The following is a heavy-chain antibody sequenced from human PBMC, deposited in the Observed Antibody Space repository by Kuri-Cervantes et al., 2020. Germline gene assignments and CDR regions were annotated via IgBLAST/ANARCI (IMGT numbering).Heavy chain of an antibody. CDR1: GYSFTTYW. J-gene: IGHJ3*02. V-gene: IGHV5-51*01. CDR3: ARHLDLDYGDYYSDAFDI. D-gene: IGHD4-17*01. Sequence: KVSCKGSGYSFTTYWIGWVRQMPGKGLEWVGIIYPGDSDTRYSPSFQGQVTMSADKSISTAYLQWSSLKASDTAMYYCARHLDLDYGDYYSDAFDIWGQGTMVTVSS. CDR2: IYPGDSDT.